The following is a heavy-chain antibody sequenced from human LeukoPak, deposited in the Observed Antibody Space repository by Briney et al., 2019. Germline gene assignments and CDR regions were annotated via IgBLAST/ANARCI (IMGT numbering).Heavy chain of an antibody. Sequence: ASVKVSCKASGYTFTSYGISWVRQAPGQGLEWMGWISAYNGNTNYAQKFQGRVTMTRDTSISTAYMELSRLRSDDTAVYYCARLNQLPRDYWGQGTLVTVSS. CDR2: ISAYNGNT. CDR3: ARLNQLPRDY. D-gene: IGHD2-2*01. V-gene: IGHV1-18*01. J-gene: IGHJ4*02. CDR1: GYTFTSYG.